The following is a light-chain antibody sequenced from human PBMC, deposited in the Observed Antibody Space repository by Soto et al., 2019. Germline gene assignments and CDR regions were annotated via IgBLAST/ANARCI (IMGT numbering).Light chain of an antibody. V-gene: IGKV3-20*01. J-gene: IGKJ1*01. CDR2: GAS. CDR3: QQYGNSPPKT. Sequence: EIVLTQYPGTLSLSPGEGATLSCRARQSVSSSYLAWYQQKPGQAPRLLIYGASSRATGIPDRFSGSGSGTDFTLTISRLEPEDFAVYYCQQYGNSPPKTFGQGTKV. CDR1: QSVSSSY.